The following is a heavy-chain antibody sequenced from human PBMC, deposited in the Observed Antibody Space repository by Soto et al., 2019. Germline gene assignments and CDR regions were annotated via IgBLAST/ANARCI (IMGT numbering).Heavy chain of an antibody. V-gene: IGHV5-51*01. Sequence: GESLKISCKGSGYSFTSYWIGWVRQMPGKGLEWMGIIYPGDSDTSYSPSFQGQVTISADKSISTAYLQWSSLKASDTAMYYCARTSMQSRGYSYGHGGMDVWGQGTTVTVSS. D-gene: IGHD5-18*01. CDR3: ARTSMQSRGYSYGHGGMDV. CDR1: GYSFTSYW. J-gene: IGHJ6*02. CDR2: IYPGDSDT.